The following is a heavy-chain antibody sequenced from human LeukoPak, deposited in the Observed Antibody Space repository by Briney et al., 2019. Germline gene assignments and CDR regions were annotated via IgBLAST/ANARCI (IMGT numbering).Heavy chain of an antibody. CDR2: IRASSTYT. V-gene: IGHV3-21*01. J-gene: IGHJ6*04. Sequence: GGSLRLPRVGSDNSYNSYIINWVSQPPAKGREWVSSIRASSTYTYPADSVKARFTISRDDGKKSVYLQMDSLRAGDRAVYYCARLWEGGLRSPLYYYYYGLDAWGKGTTVTVSS. D-gene: IGHD3-16*01. CDR1: DNSYNSYI. CDR3: ARLWEGGLRSPLYYYYYGLDA.